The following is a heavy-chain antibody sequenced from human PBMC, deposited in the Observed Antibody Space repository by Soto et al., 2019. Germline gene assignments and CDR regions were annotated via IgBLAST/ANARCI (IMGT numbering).Heavy chain of an antibody. J-gene: IGHJ4*02. V-gene: IGHV3-48*02. D-gene: IGHD3-22*01. CDR2: ISSSSSTI. Sequence: EVQLVESGGGLVQPGGSLRLSCAASGFTFSSYSMNWVRQAPGKGLEWVSYISSSSSTIYYADSLKGRFTISRDNAKNSLYLQMNSLRDEDTAVYYCARDSNPSTYYYDSSGYRDPLDYWGQGTLVTVSS. CDR3: ARDSNPSTYYYDSSGYRDPLDY. CDR1: GFTFSSYS.